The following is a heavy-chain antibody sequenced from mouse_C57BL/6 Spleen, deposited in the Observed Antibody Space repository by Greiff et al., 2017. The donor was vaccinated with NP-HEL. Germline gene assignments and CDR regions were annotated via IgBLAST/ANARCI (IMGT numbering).Heavy chain of an antibody. V-gene: IGHV1-26*01. CDR1: GYTFTDYY. Sequence: EVQLQQSGPELVKPGASVKISCKASGYTFTDYYMNWVKQSHGKSLEWIGDINPNNGGTSYNQKFKGKATLTVDKSSSTAYMELCSLTSEDSAVYYCASIITTAYYYAMDYWGQGTSVTVSS. D-gene: IGHD1-1*01. CDR2: INPNNGGT. CDR3: ASIITTAYYYAMDY. J-gene: IGHJ4*01.